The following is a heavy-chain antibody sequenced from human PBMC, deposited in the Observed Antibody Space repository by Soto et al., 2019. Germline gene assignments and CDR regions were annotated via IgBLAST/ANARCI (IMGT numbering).Heavy chain of an antibody. CDR3: ARDLRDGILTGYSNWFDPWGQGGWFDP. D-gene: IGHD3-9*01. CDR1: GYTFTSYG. Sequence: ASVKVSCKASGYTFTSYGISWVRQAPGQGLEWMGWTSAYNGNTNYAQKLQGRVTMTTDTSTSTCYMELRSLRSDDTAVYYCARDLRDGILTGYSNWFDPWGQGGWFDPWGQGTLVTVSS. J-gene: IGHJ5*02. V-gene: IGHV1-18*01. CDR2: TSAYNGNT.